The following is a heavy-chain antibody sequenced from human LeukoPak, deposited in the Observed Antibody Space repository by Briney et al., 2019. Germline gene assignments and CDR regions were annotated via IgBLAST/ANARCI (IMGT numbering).Heavy chain of an antibody. CDR3: ARVRVVVTAIPENWFDP. V-gene: IGHV4-59*01. D-gene: IGHD2-21*02. Sequence: PSETLSLTCTVSGGSISSYYWSWIRQPPGKGLEWIGYIYYSGSTNYNPSLKSRVTISVDTSKNQFSLKLSSVTAADTAVYYCARVRVVVTAIPENWFDPWGQGTLVTVSS. J-gene: IGHJ5*02. CDR2: IYYSGST. CDR1: GGSISSYY.